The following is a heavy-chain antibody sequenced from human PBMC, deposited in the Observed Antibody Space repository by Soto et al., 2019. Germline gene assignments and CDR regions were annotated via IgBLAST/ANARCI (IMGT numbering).Heavy chain of an antibody. V-gene: IGHV3-21*01. D-gene: IGHD3-22*01. Sequence: EVQLVESGGGLVKPGGSLRLSCAASGFTFSSYSMNWVRQAPGKGLEWVSSISSSSSYIYYADSVKGRFTISRDNAKNSLYVQMNSLRAEDTAVYYCARDYYYDSSGYYYIEYFQHWGQGTLVTVSS. CDR1: GFTFSSYS. J-gene: IGHJ1*01. CDR2: ISSSSSYI. CDR3: ARDYYYDSSGYYYIEYFQH.